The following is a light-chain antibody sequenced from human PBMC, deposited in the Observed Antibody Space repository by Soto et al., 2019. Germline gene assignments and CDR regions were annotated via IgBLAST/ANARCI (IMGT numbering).Light chain of an antibody. J-gene: IGLJ1*01. CDR3: SSYKSSSTLPYV. V-gene: IGLV2-14*01. CDR1: SSDAGGYNL. Sequence: QSALTQPASVSGSPGQSITISCTGTSSDAGGYNLVSWYQQYPDKAPKLMIFDVNTRPSGVSNRFSGSKSGNTASLTISGLQAEDEADYYCSSYKSSSTLPYVFGTGTKVTVL. CDR2: DVN.